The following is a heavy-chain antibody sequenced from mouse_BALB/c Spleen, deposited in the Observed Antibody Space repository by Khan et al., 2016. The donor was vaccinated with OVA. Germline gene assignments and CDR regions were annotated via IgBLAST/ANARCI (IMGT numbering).Heavy chain of an antibody. CDR2: ISYSGRT. J-gene: IGHJ2*01. V-gene: IGHV3-2*02. D-gene: IGHD1-1*01. Sequence: EVQLQESGPGLVKPSQSLSLTCTVTGSSITSDYAWNWIRQFPGNRLEWMAYISYSGRTSYNPSLKSRISITRDTSKNQFFLQLNSVTTEDTAPYYCARSVTITTVVATDFDYWGQGTTLTVSS. CDR1: GSSITSDYA. CDR3: ARSVTITTVVATDFDY.